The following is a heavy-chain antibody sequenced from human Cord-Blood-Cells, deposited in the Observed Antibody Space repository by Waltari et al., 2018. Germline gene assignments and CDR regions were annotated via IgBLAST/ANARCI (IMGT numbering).Heavy chain of an antibody. Sequence: QVQLQQWGAGLLKPSETLSLTCAVYGGSFSGYYWSWIRQPPGKGLEWIGEINHRGSTNYNPSLKSRVTRSVDTSKNQFSLKLSSVTAADTAVYYWARHSGSYNYFDYWGQGTLVTVSS. CDR3: ARHSGSYNYFDY. CDR1: GGSFSGYY. J-gene: IGHJ4*02. D-gene: IGHD1-26*01. CDR2: INHRGST. V-gene: IGHV4-34*01.